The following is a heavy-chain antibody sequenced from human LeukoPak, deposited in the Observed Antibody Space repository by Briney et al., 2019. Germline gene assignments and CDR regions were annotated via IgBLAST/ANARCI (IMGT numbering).Heavy chain of an antibody. CDR2: INHSGST. V-gene: IGHV4-34*01. D-gene: IGHD3-16*02. CDR1: GGSFSGYY. Sequence: SETLSLTCAVYGGSFSGYYWSWIRQPPGKGLEWIGEINHSGSTNYNPSLKSRVTISVDTSKNQFSLKLSSVTAADTAVYYCARAKKGDYDYVWGCYRYTGPRFDYWGQGTLVTVSS. CDR3: ARAKKGDYDYVWGCYRYTGPRFDY. J-gene: IGHJ4*02.